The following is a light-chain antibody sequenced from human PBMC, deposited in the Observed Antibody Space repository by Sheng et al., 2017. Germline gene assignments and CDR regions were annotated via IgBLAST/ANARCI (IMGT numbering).Light chain of an antibody. CDR2: KDT. V-gene: IGLV3-25*03. J-gene: IGLJ3*02. CDR3: QSADSSGKWV. Sequence: SYELTQPPPVVSVPTDRRPGSPALEIHCQRSMLIGTNRSQARPLVLVIYKDTERPSGIPERFSGSTSGTTVTLTISGVQAEDEADYYCQSADSSGKWVFGGGTKLTVL. CDR1: HCQRS.